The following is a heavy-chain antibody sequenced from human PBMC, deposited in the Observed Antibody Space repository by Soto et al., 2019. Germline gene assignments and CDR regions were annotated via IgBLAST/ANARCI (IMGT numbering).Heavy chain of an antibody. D-gene: IGHD6-13*01. J-gene: IGHJ4*02. Sequence: GGSLRLSCPTSGFTFRSHAMTWVRQAPGKGLEWVSGLSDSGDSIYYADSVKGRFTISRDNSMNTLYLQMNTLRAEDTAIYYCAKVSSSWYAGFFDLWGQET. CDR2: LSDSGDSI. V-gene: IGHV3-23*01. CDR3: AKVSSSWYAGFFDL. CDR1: GFTFRSHA.